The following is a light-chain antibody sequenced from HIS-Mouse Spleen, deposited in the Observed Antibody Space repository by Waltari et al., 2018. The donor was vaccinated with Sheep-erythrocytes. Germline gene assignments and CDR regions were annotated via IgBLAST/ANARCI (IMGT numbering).Light chain of an antibody. CDR1: QSVLYSSNNKNY. V-gene: IGKV4-1*01. J-gene: IGKJ4*01. CDR3: QQYYSTLT. Sequence: DIVMTQSPDSLAVSLGERATINCKSSQSVLYSSNNKNYLAWYQQKPGQPPKLLIYLASTRESVVPDRFSGNGSGTDFTLTISSLQAEDVAVYYCQQYYSTLTFGGGTKVEIK. CDR2: LAS.